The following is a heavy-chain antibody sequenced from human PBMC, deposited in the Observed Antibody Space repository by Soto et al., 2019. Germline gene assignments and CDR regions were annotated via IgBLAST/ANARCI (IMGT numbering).Heavy chain of an antibody. CDR2: IYHSGST. D-gene: IGHD5-12*01. Sequence: QLELQESGSGLVKPSQTLSLTCAVSGGSISSGGYSWSWIRQPPGKGLEWIGYIYHSGSTYYNPSVKSRVTISVDRSKNQFSLKLSSVTAADTAVYYCARDQGYDWFDPWGQGTLVTVSS. CDR3: ARDQGYDWFDP. V-gene: IGHV4-30-2*01. J-gene: IGHJ5*02. CDR1: GGSISSGGYS.